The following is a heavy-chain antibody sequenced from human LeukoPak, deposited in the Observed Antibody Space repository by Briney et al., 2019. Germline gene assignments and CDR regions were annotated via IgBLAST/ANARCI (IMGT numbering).Heavy chain of an antibody. D-gene: IGHD5-12*01. J-gene: IGHJ4*02. CDR1: GHGFTNHW. V-gene: IGHV5-51*01. CDR3: ARLPGSGHATNFDY. CDR2: INFGDSET. Sequence: GESLKISCKASGHGFTNHWIGWVRQMPGIGLEWVGIINFGDSETLYSPSFQGQVTISADKSISTAYLQWSSLKASDTATYYCARLPGSGHATNFDYWGQGTLVTVSS.